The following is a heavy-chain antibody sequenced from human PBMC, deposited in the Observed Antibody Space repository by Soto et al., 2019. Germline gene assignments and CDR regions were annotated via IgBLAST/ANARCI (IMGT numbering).Heavy chain of an antibody. Sequence: QVQLVESGGGVVQPGRSLRLSCAASGFTFSSYGMHWVRQAPGKGLEWVAVIWYDGSNKYYADSVKGRFTISRDNAKNRLYRQVNGLRAADTAVYYGAGDMGDSSGYHNDYGMDLWGQGATVTVSS. J-gene: IGHJ6*02. CDR2: IWYDGSNK. V-gene: IGHV3-33*01. CDR3: AGDMGDSSGYHNDYGMDL. CDR1: GFTFSSYG. D-gene: IGHD3-22*01.